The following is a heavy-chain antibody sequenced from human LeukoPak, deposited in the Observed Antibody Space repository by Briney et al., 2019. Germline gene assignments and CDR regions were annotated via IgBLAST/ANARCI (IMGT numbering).Heavy chain of an antibody. V-gene: IGHV3-48*04. CDR2: ISSSSSTI. Sequence: GGSLRLSCAASGFTFSSYSMNWVRQAPGKGLEWVSYISSSSSTIYYADSVKGRFTISRDNSKNFVVLQMNSLRVEDTAFYYCARSASVAADYYFDSWGQGTLVTVSS. J-gene: IGHJ4*02. CDR3: ARSASVAADYYFDS. D-gene: IGHD6-19*01. CDR1: GFTFSSYS.